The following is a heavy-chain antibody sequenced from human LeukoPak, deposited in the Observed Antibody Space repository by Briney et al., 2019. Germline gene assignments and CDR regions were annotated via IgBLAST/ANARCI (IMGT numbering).Heavy chain of an antibody. CDR2: ISSSSSYI. V-gene: IGHV3-21*01. CDR3: ARFPAVAGTLLLHFDL. D-gene: IGHD6-19*01. Sequence: GGSLRLSCAASGFTFSSYSMSWVRQAPGKGLEWVSSISSSSSYIYYADSVKGRFTISRDNAKNSLYLQMNSLRAEDTAVYYCARFPAVAGTLLLHFDLWGRGTLVTVSS. CDR1: GFTFSSYS. J-gene: IGHJ2*01.